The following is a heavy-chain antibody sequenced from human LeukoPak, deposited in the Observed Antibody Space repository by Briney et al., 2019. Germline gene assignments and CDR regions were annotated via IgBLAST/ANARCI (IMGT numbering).Heavy chain of an antibody. J-gene: IGHJ4*02. V-gene: IGHV5-51*01. D-gene: IGHD3-10*01. CDR3: ARMSGTYYFDY. CDR1: GYSSTSYW. CDR2: IYPGDSDT. Sequence: GESLKISCKGSGYSSTSYWIAWVRQMPGKGLEWMGIIYPGDSDTRYSPSFQGQVTISADESITTAYLQWSSLRASDTAMYYCARMSGTYYFDYWGQGTLVTVSS.